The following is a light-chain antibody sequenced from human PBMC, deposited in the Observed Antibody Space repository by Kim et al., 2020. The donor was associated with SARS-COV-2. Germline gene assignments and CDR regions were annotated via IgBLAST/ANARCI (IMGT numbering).Light chain of an antibody. V-gene: IGKV3-15*01. Sequence: SPGDSATLSCRVSQGIANSLAWYQQKPGQPPRFIIYDASTRATAVPDRFSGTGSGTQFTLTISNVQSEDFAVYYCQQYNNWPPVKSFGQGTKLEI. J-gene: IGKJ2*03. CDR2: DAS. CDR3: QQYNNWPPVKS. CDR1: QGIANS.